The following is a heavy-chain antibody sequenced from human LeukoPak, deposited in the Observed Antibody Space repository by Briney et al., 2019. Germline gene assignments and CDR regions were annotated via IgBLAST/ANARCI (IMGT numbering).Heavy chain of an antibody. CDR2: IYFSGST. V-gene: IGHV4-31*03. D-gene: IGHD2-2*01. Sequence: SETLSLTCTVSGASITNDDYYWSWFRQHPGTGLEWIGYIYFSGSTYYNPTLKSRASVSVDTSKSQFSLRLTSVTAADTAVYYCTRRAPFSNWFDPWGQGTLVIVSS. J-gene: IGHJ5*02. CDR3: TRRAPFSNWFDP. CDR1: GASITNDDYY.